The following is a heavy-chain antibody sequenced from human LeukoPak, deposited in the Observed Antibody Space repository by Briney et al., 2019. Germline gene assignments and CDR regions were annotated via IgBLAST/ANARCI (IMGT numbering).Heavy chain of an antibody. CDR1: AFTFNNCW. CDR2: INSEGTST. Sequence: PGGSLRLSCAASAFTFNNCWMHWVRQAPGKGLVWVSHINSEGTSTIYADSVKGRFTISRDNAKNTLYLQMNSLRAEDTAVYYCARDTYRSFDYWGQGTLVTVSS. J-gene: IGHJ4*02. V-gene: IGHV3-74*01. CDR3: ARDTYRSFDY. D-gene: IGHD6-19*01.